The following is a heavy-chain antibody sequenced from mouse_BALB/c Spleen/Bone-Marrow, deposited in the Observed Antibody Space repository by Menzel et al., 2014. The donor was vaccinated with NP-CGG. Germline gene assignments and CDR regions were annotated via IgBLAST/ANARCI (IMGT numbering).Heavy chain of an antibody. CDR2: IWGDGST. CDR1: GFSLTSFG. J-gene: IGHJ3*01. CDR3: ARNYGNGFAY. D-gene: IGHD2-1*01. V-gene: IGHV2-3*01. Sequence: QVQLKDSGPGLVAPSQSLSITCTVSGFSLTSFGVSWVRQPPGKGLEWLGVIWGDGSTNYYSALISRLSISKDNTKSQVLLKLKSLETDDTATYYCARNYGNGFAYWGQGTLVTVSA.